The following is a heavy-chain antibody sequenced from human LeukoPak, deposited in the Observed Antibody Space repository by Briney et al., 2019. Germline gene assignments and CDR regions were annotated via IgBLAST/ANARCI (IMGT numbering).Heavy chain of an antibody. D-gene: IGHD1-26*01. CDR3: ARDFGGTYPLFDY. Sequence: ASVKVSCKASGYTFTGYFLHWVRQAPGQGLEWMGWINPNNGGTRYAQRFQGRVTMTRDTSINTTHMVLSRLRSDDTAVYYCARDFGGTYPLFDYWGQGTLVTVSS. V-gene: IGHV1-2*02. CDR2: INPNNGGT. CDR1: GYTFTGYF. J-gene: IGHJ4*02.